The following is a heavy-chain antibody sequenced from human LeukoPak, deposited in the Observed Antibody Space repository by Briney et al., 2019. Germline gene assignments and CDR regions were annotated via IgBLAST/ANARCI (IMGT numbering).Heavy chain of an antibody. Sequence: GGSLRLSCAASGFTFSSYSMHWVRQAPGKGLEWVAFIRYDGSNKYYADSVKGRFTISRDNSKNTLYLQMNSLRAEDTAVYYCAKGERVLLWFGELLYHYDAFDIWGQGTMVTVSS. CDR1: GFTFSSYS. J-gene: IGHJ3*02. CDR2: IRYDGSNK. CDR3: AKGERVLLWFGELLYHYDAFDI. V-gene: IGHV3-30*02. D-gene: IGHD3-10*01.